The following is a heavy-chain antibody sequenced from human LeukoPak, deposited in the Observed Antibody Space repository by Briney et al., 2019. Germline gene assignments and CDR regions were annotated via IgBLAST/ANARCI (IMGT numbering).Heavy chain of an antibody. V-gene: IGHV3-73*01. CDR2: VRDKTNSYAT. J-gene: IGHJ4*02. Sequence: GGSLRLSCAASGVTFSDSSMHWVRQASGKGLEWVGRVRDKTNSYATGYGESVKGRFTISRDDSKNTAYLEMSSLRVEDTAVYYCTRQRPQTGSLDYWGQGALVTVSS. CDR3: TRQRPQTGSLDY. CDR1: GVTFSDSS. D-gene: IGHD1-26*01.